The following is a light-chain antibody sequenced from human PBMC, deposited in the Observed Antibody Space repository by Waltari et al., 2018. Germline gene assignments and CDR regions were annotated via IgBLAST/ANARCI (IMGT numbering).Light chain of an antibody. Sequence: EIVMTQSPASLSLSPGERATLSCRASQSVTSNLASYQQKPGQAPRLLIYGASTRAAGIPVRFSGSGSGTEFTLTVSGLQSEDFAIYYCQQYNDWPPWTFGQGTKVEIK. CDR1: QSVTSN. CDR2: GAS. J-gene: IGKJ1*01. CDR3: QQYNDWPPWT. V-gene: IGKV3-15*01.